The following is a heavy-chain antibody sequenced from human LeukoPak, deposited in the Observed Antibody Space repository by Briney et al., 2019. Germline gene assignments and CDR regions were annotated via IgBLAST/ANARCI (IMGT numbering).Heavy chain of an antibody. CDR1: GYSFTSYW. CDR2: IYPGDSDT. V-gene: IGHV5-51*01. Sequence: GESLKISCKGSGYSFTSYWIGWVRQMPGKGLEWMGIIYPGDSDTRYSPSFQGQVTISADKSISTAYLQWSSLKASDTAMYYCARQLGSMVRGVIKHDAFDIWGQGTMVTVSS. J-gene: IGHJ3*02. CDR3: ARQLGSMVRGVIKHDAFDI. D-gene: IGHD3-10*01.